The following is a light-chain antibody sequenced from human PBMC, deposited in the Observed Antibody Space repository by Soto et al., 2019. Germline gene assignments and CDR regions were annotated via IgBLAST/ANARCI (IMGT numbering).Light chain of an antibody. Sequence: QSVLTQPPSVSAAPGQKVTISCYGSSSSIGSNYVCWYQQFPGAAPKLVMYETNKRPSGIPDRFSGSKSGTSATLGITGLQTGDEADYYCGTWDSSLNADVFGTGTKLTVL. V-gene: IGLV1-51*01. J-gene: IGLJ1*01. CDR3: GTWDSSLNADV. CDR1: SSSIGSNY. CDR2: ETN.